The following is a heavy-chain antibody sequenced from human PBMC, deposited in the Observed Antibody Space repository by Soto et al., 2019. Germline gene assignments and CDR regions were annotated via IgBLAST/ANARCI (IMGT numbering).Heavy chain of an antibody. V-gene: IGHV4-30-4*01. CDR3: ARKTSYSNPFDP. D-gene: IGHD4-4*01. Sequence: PSETLSLTCTVSGGSISSGDYYWSWVRQPPGKGLEWIGYIYYSGSTYYNPSLKSRVTISVDTSKNQFSLQLSSVTAADTAVYYCARKTSYSNPFDPWGQGTLVTVSS. J-gene: IGHJ5*02. CDR1: GGSISSGDYY. CDR2: IYYSGST.